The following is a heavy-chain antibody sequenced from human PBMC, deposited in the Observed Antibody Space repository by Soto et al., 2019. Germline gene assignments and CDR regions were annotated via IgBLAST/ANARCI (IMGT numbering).Heavy chain of an antibody. J-gene: IGHJ4*02. D-gene: IGHD6-6*01. Sequence: SETLSLTCSIYSGSFSGYYWSWVRQPPGKGLEWIGEISQSGNTNYSPSLKSRVSISIDTSKKQFSLNLASVSAADTAVYYCARAPKVSGSSQTRPDFWGQGTLVTAPQ. CDR2: ISQSGNT. CDR3: ARAPKVSGSSQTRPDF. V-gene: IGHV4-34*01. CDR1: SGSFSGYY.